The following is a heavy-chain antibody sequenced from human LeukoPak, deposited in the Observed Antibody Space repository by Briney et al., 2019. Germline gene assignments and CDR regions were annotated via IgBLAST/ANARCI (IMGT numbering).Heavy chain of an antibody. CDR1: GASTSGYY. Sequence: PSETLSLTCSVSGASTSGYYWAWIRQPPGKGLECLGFINDSGNANYNPSLNGRVSFSVDTSKSQFSLRLSSVTAADTAVYSCARRNNGNYFGWYYYFFDVWGKGTTVTVSS. CDR3: ARRNNGNYFGWYYYFFDV. D-gene: IGHD1-26*01. V-gene: IGHV4-59*08. CDR2: INDSGNA. J-gene: IGHJ6*03.